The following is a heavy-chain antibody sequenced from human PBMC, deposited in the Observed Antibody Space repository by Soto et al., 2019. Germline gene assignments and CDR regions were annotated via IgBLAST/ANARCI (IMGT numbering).Heavy chain of an antibody. CDR2: GNAGNGNT. CDR3: ARVSGLITMVRGVITHHYYYYGMDV. Sequence: QKPGGVGGGNAGNGNTKYSQKFQGRVTITRDTSASTAYMELSSLRSEDTAVYYCARVSGLITMVRGVITHHYYYYGMDVWGQGTTVTVSS. D-gene: IGHD3-10*01. J-gene: IGHJ6*02. V-gene: IGHV1-3*01.